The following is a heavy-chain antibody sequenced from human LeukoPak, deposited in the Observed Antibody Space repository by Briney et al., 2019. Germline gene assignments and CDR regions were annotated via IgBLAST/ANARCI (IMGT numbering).Heavy chain of an antibody. V-gene: IGHV3-11*01. CDR1: GFTFSDYY. J-gene: IGHJ4*02. CDR3: ARAEIASADSLDY. CDR2: ISSSGSTI. Sequence: GGSLRLSCAASGFTFSDYYMSWIRQAPGKGLEWVSYISSSGSTIYYADSVKGRFTISRDNAKNSLYLQMNSLRAEDTAVYYCARAEIASADSLDYWGQGTLVTVSS. D-gene: IGHD6-13*01.